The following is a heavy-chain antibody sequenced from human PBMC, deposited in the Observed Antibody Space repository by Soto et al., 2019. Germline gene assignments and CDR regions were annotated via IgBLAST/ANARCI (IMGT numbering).Heavy chain of an antibody. J-gene: IGHJ5*02. V-gene: IGHV3-74*01. CDR3: GRVKVGSDDCVDP. Sequence: EVQLVESGGDLVQPGGSLRLSCAASGFTFSNYWMHWVRQAPGKGLMWVSRINTDGSRATYADSVQGRFGISRDNAKNTVYLQNNSLRAEDTAVYYCGRVKVGSDDCVDPWGQGTLVTVSS. CDR2: INTDGSRA. CDR1: GFTFSNYW. D-gene: IGHD3-16*01.